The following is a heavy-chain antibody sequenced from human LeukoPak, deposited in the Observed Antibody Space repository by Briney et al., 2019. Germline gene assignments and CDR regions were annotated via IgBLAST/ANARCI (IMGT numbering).Heavy chain of an antibody. CDR3: AKERSFGTWIGDY. D-gene: IGHD1-1*01. V-gene: IGHV3-23*01. CDR1: GFTFSSYA. J-gene: IGHJ4*02. Sequence: PGGSLRLSCAASGFTFSSYAMTWVRQAPGKGLEWVSAISGSDAGTYYADSVKGRFTISRDNSKNTLYLQMNSLRAEDTAIYYCAKERSFGTWIGDYWGQGTLVIVSS. CDR2: ISGSDAGT.